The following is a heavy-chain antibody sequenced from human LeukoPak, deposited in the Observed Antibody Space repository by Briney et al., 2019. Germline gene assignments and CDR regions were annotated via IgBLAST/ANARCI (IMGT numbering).Heavy chain of an antibody. CDR3: VGHGARQWLVNY. CDR2: IYYSGST. CDR1: GGSTSSYY. D-gene: IGHD6-19*01. J-gene: IGHJ4*02. Sequence: TPSETLSLTCTVSGGSTSSYYWSWIRQHPGKGLEWIGYIYYSGSTYYNPSLKSRVTISVDTSKNQFSLKLSSVTAADTAVYYCVGHGARQWLVNYWGQGTLVTVSS. V-gene: IGHV4-59*06.